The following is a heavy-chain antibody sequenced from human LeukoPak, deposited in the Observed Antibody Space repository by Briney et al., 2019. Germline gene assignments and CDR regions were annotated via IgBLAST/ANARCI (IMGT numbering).Heavy chain of an antibody. CDR1: GGTFSSYA. Sequence: ASVKLSCKASGGTFSSYAISWVRQAPGQGLKWRGGFIPILGIENYAQKFQGRVTIPADKSTSTAYMELRSLRSEDTAVYYCARVPRFIVATKAHRWFDPWGQGTLVTVSS. CDR2: FIPILGIE. D-gene: IGHD5-12*01. CDR3: ARVPRFIVATKAHRWFDP. V-gene: IGHV1-69*04. J-gene: IGHJ5*02.